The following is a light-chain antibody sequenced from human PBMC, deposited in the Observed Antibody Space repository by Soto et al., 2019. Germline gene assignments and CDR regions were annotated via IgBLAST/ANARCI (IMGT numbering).Light chain of an antibody. CDR3: CSYAGSRYV. Sequence: QSALTQPRSVSGSPGQSVTISCTGNSSDVGGYDYVSWYQQHPGKAPKLLIYDVIQRPSGVPDRFSGSKSGNTASLTISGLQAEDEADYYCCSYAGSRYVFGTGTKLTVL. V-gene: IGLV2-11*01. J-gene: IGLJ1*01. CDR1: SSDVGGYDY. CDR2: DVI.